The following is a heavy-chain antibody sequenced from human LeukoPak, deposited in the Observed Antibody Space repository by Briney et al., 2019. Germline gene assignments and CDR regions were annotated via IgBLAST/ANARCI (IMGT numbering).Heavy chain of an antibody. Sequence: SETLSLTCTVSGGSISSSSYYWGWIRQPPGKGLEWIGSIYYSGSTYYNPSLKSRVTISVDTSKNQFSLKLSSVTAADTAVYYCARFRVLGRHYFDYWGQGTLVTVSS. CDR3: ARFRVLGRHYFDY. CDR2: IYYSGST. J-gene: IGHJ4*02. V-gene: IGHV4-39*07. CDR1: GGSISSSSYY. D-gene: IGHD3-10*01.